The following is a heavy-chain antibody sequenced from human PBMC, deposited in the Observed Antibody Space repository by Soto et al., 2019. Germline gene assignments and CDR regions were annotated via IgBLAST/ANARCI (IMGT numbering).Heavy chain of an antibody. V-gene: IGHV4-30-2*01. CDR2: FSHTGGT. CDR1: GASIIRGCHS. D-gene: IGHD2-21*02. CDR3: ARDLWGYCGTDCYPLDV. Sequence: TLCLTCAVSGASIIRGCHSWTWIRLQQGEGLEWIGYFSHTGGTYYNPSLKSRVIISVDGSKNHLSLKLRSVTAADTAVYYCARDLWGYCGTDCYPLDVWGQGTTVTVS. J-gene: IGHJ6*02.